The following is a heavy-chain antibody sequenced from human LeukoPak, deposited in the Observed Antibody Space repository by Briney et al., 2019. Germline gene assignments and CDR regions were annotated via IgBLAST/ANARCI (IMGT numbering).Heavy chain of an antibody. CDR3: GHGGYDYPLDS. Sequence: GGSLRLSCAAAGFTVSSYEMNWVRQAPGKGLEWVSFTSSTGQTIYYADSVRGRFTISRDNARNTLYLQMYSLSADDTAVYYCGHGGYDYPLDSWGQGTPVTVSS. CDR1: GFTVSSYE. D-gene: IGHD5-12*01. V-gene: IGHV3-48*03. CDR2: TSSTGQTI. J-gene: IGHJ4*02.